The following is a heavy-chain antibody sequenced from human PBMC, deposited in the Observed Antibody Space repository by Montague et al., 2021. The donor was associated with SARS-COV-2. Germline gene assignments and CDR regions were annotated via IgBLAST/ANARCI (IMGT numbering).Heavy chain of an antibody. J-gene: IGHJ6*02. CDR1: GDSISTYS. V-gene: IGHV4-59*08. CDR3: ARNLRVTTVTSHRYHYAMDV. D-gene: IGHD4-11*01. CDR2: IYYSGST. Sequence: SETLSLTCSVSGDSISTYSWSWIRQSPGKGLEWIGYIYYSGSTNYNPPPTSRVTISVDTSKNQVSLKLTSVTAADTAVYYCARNLRVTTVTSHRYHYAMDVWGQGTTVTVSS.